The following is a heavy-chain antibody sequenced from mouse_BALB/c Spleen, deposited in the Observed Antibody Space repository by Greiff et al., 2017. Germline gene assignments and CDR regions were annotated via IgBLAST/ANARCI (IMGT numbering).Heavy chain of an antibody. J-gene: IGHJ2*01. V-gene: IGHV5-12-1*01. CDR3: ARHNPPYYFDY. Sequence: EVKLMESGGGLVKPGGSLKLSCAASGFAFSSYDMSWVRQTPEKRLEWVAYISSGGGSTYYPDTVKGRFTISRDNAKNTLYLQMSSLKSEDTAMYYCARHNPPYYFDYWGQGTTLTVSS. CDR2: ISSGGGST. CDR1: GFAFSSYD.